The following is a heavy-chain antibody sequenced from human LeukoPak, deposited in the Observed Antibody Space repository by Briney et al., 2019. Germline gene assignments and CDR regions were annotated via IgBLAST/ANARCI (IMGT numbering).Heavy chain of an antibody. CDR2: ISGSGRET. J-gene: IGHJ4*02. D-gene: IGHD2-15*01. CDR3: AKASLGHCSGAFCYHFDY. CDR1: GFSFSTYA. Sequence: PGGSLRLSCAASGFSFSTYALSWVRQAPGKGLEWVSAISGSGRETYYADSVKGRFAISRDNSKNTLYLQMNSLRAEDTAIYYCAKASLGHCSGAFCYHFDYWGQGTLVTVSS. V-gene: IGHV3-23*01.